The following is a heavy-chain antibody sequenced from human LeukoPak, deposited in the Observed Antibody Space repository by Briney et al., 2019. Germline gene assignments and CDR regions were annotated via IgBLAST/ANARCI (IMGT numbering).Heavy chain of an antibody. CDR2: IYSNGST. J-gene: IGHJ6*03. V-gene: IGHV4-61*02. CDR1: GYSISSGDYY. D-gene: IGHD3-10*01. Sequence: SETLSLTCTVSGYSISSGDYYWSWIRQPAGKGLEWIGRIYSNGSTNYNPSLKSRVTMSIDTSKNQFSLKLSSVTAADTAVYYCARDGDGSGSYYYYYMDVWGKGTTVTISS. CDR3: ARDGDGSGSYYYYYMDV.